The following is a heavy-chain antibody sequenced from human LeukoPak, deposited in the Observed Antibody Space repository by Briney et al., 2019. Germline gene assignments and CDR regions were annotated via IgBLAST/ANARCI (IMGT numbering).Heavy chain of an antibody. CDR3: ARGYFDWLPYFLDY. Sequence: GASVKVSCKASGGTFSSYAISWVRQAPGQGLEWMGGIIPIFGTAIYAQKFQGRVTITTDESTSTAYMELSSLRSEDTAVYYCARGYFDWLPYFLDYWGQGTLVTVSS. J-gene: IGHJ4*02. CDR1: GGTFSSYA. CDR2: IIPIFGTA. V-gene: IGHV1-69*05. D-gene: IGHD3-9*01.